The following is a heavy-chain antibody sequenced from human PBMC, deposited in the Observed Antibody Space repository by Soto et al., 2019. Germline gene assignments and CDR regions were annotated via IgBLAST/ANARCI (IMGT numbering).Heavy chain of an antibody. V-gene: IGHV3-7*01. CDR3: ARRSYGDYGDDFDY. Sequence: EVQLVESGGSLVQPGGSLRLSCAASGFTFSSFWMSWVRQAPGKGLEWVANIKQDGSEKYYVDSVRGRFSISRDNAKTSLFLQMNSLRAEDTAVYCCARRSYGDYGDDFDYWGQGTLVTVSS. CDR1: GFTFSSFW. CDR2: IKQDGSEK. J-gene: IGHJ4*02. D-gene: IGHD4-17*01.